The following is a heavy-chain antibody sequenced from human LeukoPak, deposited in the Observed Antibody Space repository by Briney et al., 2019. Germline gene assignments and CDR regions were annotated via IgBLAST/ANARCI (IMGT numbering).Heavy chain of an antibody. V-gene: IGHV1-69*06. Sequence: SVKVSCKASGGTFSSYAISWVRQAPGQGLEWMGGIIPIFGTANYAQKFQGRVTMTEDTSTDTAYMELSSLRSEDTAVYYCATTLNLTYYYYGMDVWGQGTTVTVSS. CDR3: ATTLNLTYYYYGMDV. D-gene: IGHD1-1*01. J-gene: IGHJ6*02. CDR2: IIPIFGTA. CDR1: GGTFSSYA.